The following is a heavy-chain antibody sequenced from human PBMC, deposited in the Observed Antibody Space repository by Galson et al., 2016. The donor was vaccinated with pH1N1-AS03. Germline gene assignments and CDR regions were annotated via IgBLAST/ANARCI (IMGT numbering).Heavy chain of an antibody. J-gene: IGHJ6*03. Sequence: SLRLSCAASGFIFDDYAMHWVRQAPGKGLEWVSLISWDGGSTYYADSVKGRFTISRDNSKNSLYLQMNSLRAEDTALYYCAKDAGGIYCSDISGDTTYYYYYYMDVWGRGTTVTVSS. V-gene: IGHV3-43D*03. CDR2: ISWDGGST. D-gene: IGHD3-22*01. CDR3: AKDAGGIYCSDISGDTTYYYYYYMDV. CDR1: GFIFDDYA.